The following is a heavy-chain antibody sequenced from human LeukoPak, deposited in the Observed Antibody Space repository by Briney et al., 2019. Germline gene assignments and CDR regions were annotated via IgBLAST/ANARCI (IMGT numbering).Heavy chain of an antibody. CDR1: AFTFSNAW. CDR2: IKTKTDVGTT. CDR3: TTGVVAESYYSYGIDV. V-gene: IGHV3-15*01. D-gene: IGHD3-16*01. J-gene: IGHJ6*02. Sequence: PGGSLRLSCAASAFTFSNAWMSCVRQAPGMGLEWVARIKTKTDVGTTDYAGPVKGRFTISRDDSKNTLYLQMNSLKTEDTAVYYCTTGVVAESYYSYGIDVWGQGTTVTVSS.